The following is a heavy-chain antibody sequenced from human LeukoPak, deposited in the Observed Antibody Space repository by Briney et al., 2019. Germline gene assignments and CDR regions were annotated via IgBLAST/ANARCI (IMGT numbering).Heavy chain of an antibody. CDR2: VYYSGST. J-gene: IGHJ4*02. D-gene: IGHD3-3*01. CDR1: GGSISTCY. CDR3: ARGSDFWSGYSFDN. V-gene: IGHV4-59*01. Sequence: SETLSLTCTVSGGSISTCYWSWIRQAPGKGLEWIGYVYYSGSTEYDPSLKSRVTISVDTSKNQFSLKMNSVTAADTAVYYCARGSDFWSGYSFDNWGQGTLVTVSS.